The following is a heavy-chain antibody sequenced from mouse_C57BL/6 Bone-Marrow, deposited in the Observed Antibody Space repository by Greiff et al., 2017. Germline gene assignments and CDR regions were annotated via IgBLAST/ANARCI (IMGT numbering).Heavy chain of an antibody. CDR2: ISDGGSYT. CDR1: GFTFSSYA. D-gene: IGHD1-1*01. J-gene: IGHJ2*01. Sequence: EVLLVESGGGLVKPGGSLKLSCAASGFTFSSYAMSWVRQTPEKGLEWVATISDGGSYTYYPDNVKGRFTISRDNAKNNLYLQMSHLKSEDTAMYYCARDGFITSDFDYWGQGTTLTVSA. V-gene: IGHV5-4*01. CDR3: ARDGFITSDFDY.